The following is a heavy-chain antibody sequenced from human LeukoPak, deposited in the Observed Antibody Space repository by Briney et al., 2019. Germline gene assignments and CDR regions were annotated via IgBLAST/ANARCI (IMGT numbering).Heavy chain of an antibody. V-gene: IGHV1-2*02. Sequence: GASVSLSCKASGYTFTGYYMHWVRQAPGQGLEWMGWINPNGGGTNYAQTFQGRVTITRDTSISTAYMELSRLRSDDTAVYYCARFSAMIDYWGQGTLVTVSS. CDR3: ARFSAMIDY. CDR2: INPNGGGT. J-gene: IGHJ4*02. D-gene: IGHD3-22*01. CDR1: GYTFTGYY.